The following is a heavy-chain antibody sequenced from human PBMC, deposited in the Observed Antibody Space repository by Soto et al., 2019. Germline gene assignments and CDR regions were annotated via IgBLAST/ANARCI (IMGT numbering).Heavy chain of an antibody. J-gene: IGHJ5*02. V-gene: IGHV4-31*03. CDR3: ARLSITSNGGWFDL. D-gene: IGHD2-8*01. Sequence: SETLSLTCTVSGGSIISGNHYWNWIRQHPGKGLEWIGYISYSGTTSYNPSLKSRVTISVDTSKNQFSLKLNSVTAADTAVYYCARLSITSNGGWFDLWGQGTLVIVSS. CDR2: ISYSGTT. CDR1: GGSIISGNHY.